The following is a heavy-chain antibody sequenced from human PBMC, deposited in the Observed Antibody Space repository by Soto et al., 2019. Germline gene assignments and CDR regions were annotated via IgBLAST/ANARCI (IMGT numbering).Heavy chain of an antibody. Sequence: SETLSLTCIVSGGSISEKYWNWVRQPPGKGLEWIGLIFANGHTDYNPSLKSRVTMSVGASKNQFSLRLTSMTAADTAVYYCVASLAASGLNWLDPWGRGTLVTVSS. J-gene: IGHJ5*02. CDR2: IFANGHT. D-gene: IGHD6-13*01. CDR3: VASLAASGLNWLDP. V-gene: IGHV4-4*07. CDR1: GGSISEKY.